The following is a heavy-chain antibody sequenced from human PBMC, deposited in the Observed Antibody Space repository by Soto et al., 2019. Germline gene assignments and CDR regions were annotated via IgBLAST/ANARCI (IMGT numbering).Heavy chain of an antibody. CDR3: ARDLGSGSYPNWFDP. Sequence: SSETLSLTCTVSGGSISSYYWSWIRQPPGKGLEWIGYIYYSGSTNYNPSLKSRVTISVDTSKNQSSLKLSSVTAADTAVYYCARDLGSGSYPNWFDPWGQGTLVTVSS. J-gene: IGHJ5*02. CDR2: IYYSGST. V-gene: IGHV4-59*01. D-gene: IGHD3-10*01. CDR1: GGSISSYY.